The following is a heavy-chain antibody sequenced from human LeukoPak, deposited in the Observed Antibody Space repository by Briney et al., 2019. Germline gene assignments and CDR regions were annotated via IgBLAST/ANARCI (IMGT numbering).Heavy chain of an antibody. V-gene: IGHV4-59*10. D-gene: IGHD2-21*02. J-gene: IGHJ4*02. CDR3: AGMVTFQTNFDF. Sequence: ASETLSLTCAVYGGSFSGYYWSWIRQPAGKGLEWVGRLYTSGNTNYNPSLRSRITMSVDTSKNQFSLKLASVTAADTAVYYCAGMVTFQTNFDFWGQGTLVTVSS. CDR2: LYTSGNT. CDR1: GGSFSGYY.